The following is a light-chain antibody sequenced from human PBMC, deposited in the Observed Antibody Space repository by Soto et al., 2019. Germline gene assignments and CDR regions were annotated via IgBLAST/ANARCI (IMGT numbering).Light chain of an antibody. J-gene: IGKJ4*01. V-gene: IGKV3-20*01. CDR2: GAS. CDR3: QQYATSPLT. CDR1: QSVAKNY. Sequence: ENGLTQSPDTLSLSPGERGTLSCRASQSVAKNYLAWYQQKPGQAPRLLIYGASSKATGIPDRFSGTGSGTDFTLTISRLEPEDLAVYSCQQYATSPLTFGGGTKVEIK.